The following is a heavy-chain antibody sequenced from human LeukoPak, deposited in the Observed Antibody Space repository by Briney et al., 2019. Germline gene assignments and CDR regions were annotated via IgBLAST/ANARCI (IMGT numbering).Heavy chain of an antibody. V-gene: IGHV3-7*05. CDR2: INQDGSEK. CDR1: GFTFSSHW. D-gene: IGHD3-9*01. Sequence: GGSLRLSCAASGFTFSSHWMSWVRQAPGEGLEWGANINQDGSEKYYVDSVKGRFTISRDNVKNSLYLQMNSLRAEDTAVYYCARDHFEPGVILDYWGQGNLVTVSS. J-gene: IGHJ4*02. CDR3: ARDHFEPGVILDY.